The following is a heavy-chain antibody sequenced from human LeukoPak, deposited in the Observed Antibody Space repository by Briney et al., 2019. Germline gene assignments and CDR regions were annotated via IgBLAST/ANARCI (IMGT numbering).Heavy chain of an antibody. CDR3: AKDPGYCSSTSCYRNWFDP. J-gene: IGHJ5*02. D-gene: IGHD2-2*01. V-gene: IGHV3-30*02. Sequence: PGGSLRLSCAASGFTFSSYGMHWVRQAPGKGLEWVAFIRYEGSNKYYADSVKGRFTISRDNSKNTLYLQMNSLRAEDTAVYYCAKDPGYCSSTSCYRNWFDPWGQGTLVTVSS. CDR2: IRYEGSNK. CDR1: GFTFSSYG.